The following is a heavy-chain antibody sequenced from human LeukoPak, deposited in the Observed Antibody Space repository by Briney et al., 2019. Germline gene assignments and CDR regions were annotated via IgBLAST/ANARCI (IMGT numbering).Heavy chain of an antibody. D-gene: IGHD5-12*01. Sequence: SETLSLTCTVSGGSISSYYWSWIRQPPGKGLEGIGYIYYSGSTNYNPSLKSRVTISVDTSKNQFSLKLSSVAAADTAVYYCARARGYSGYDGAFDIWGQGTMVTVSS. J-gene: IGHJ3*02. CDR3: ARARGYSGYDGAFDI. V-gene: IGHV4-59*01. CDR1: GGSISSYY. CDR2: IYYSGST.